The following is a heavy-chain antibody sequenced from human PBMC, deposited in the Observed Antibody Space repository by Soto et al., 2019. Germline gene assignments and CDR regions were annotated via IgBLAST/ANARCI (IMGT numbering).Heavy chain of an antibody. V-gene: IGHV3-48*02. J-gene: IGHJ4*02. D-gene: IGHD3-22*01. Sequence: EVQVVESGGGLVQPGGSLRLSCEASGFTFSTYSMNWVRQAPGKGLEWVSYISGSSSIIYYADSVKGRFTISRDNAKNSLYLQMNSLRDEDTAVYYGARSPITTIVVAYFDYWGKGSRVTVSS. CDR3: ARSPITTIVVAYFDY. CDR1: GFTFSTYS. CDR2: ISGSSSII.